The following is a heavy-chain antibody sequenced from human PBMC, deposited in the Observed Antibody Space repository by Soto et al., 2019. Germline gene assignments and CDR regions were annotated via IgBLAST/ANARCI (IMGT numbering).Heavy chain of an antibody. Sequence: GESLKISCEGSGYSFATYWDGWVRQMPGKGLEWMGILYPGDSDTRYSPSFQGQVTISADKSISTAYLQWSSLKASDTAMYYCALCGSGSCSPINSFDFWGRGTXVTVSS. CDR1: GYSFATYW. V-gene: IGHV5-51*01. D-gene: IGHD1-26*01. CDR2: LYPGDSDT. CDR3: ALCGSGSCSPINSFDF. J-gene: IGHJ4*02.